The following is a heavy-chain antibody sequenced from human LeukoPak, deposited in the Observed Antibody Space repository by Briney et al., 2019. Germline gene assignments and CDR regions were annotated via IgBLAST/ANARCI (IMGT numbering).Heavy chain of an antibody. CDR2: INHSGST. V-gene: IGHV4-34*01. CDR3: ARVITVVVVARYFDY. D-gene: IGHD2-15*01. J-gene: IGHJ4*02. CDR1: GGSFSGYY. Sequence: PSETLSLTCAVYGGSFSGYYWSWIRQPPGKGLEWIGEINHSGSTNYNPSLKSRVTISVDMSKNQFSLKLSSVTAADTAVYYCARVITVVVVARYFDYWGQGTLVTVSS.